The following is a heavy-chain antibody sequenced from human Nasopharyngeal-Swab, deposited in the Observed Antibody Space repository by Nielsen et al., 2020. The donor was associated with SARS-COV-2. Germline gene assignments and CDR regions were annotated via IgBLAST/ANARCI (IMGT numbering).Heavy chain of an antibody. V-gene: IGHV3-23*01. CDR1: GFTFSTYA. D-gene: IGHD1-1*01. CDR3: AKGQRTSGTRAFDI. CDR2: IDAGGINT. J-gene: IGHJ3*02. Sequence: GGSLRLSCAASGFTFSTYAMTWVRQAPGKGLEWVSTIDAGGINTWYADSVKGRFTISRDNSKDSLYMQMNSLRAEDTAVYYCAKGQRTSGTRAFDIWGQGTMVTVSS.